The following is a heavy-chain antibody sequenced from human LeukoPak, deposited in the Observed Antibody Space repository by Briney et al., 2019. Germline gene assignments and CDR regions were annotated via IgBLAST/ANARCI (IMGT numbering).Heavy chain of an antibody. Sequence: SETLSLTCTVSGDSISSYYWSWIRQPPGKGLEWIGYIYTSGGTNYIPSLKGRVTISIDTSKNQFSLKLSSVTAADSAVYYCARLTRLSNSPDHYYLDYWGQGTLVTVSS. CDR2: IYTSGGT. J-gene: IGHJ4*02. D-gene: IGHD6-6*01. CDR1: GDSISSYY. CDR3: ARLTRLSNSPDHYYLDY. V-gene: IGHV4-4*09.